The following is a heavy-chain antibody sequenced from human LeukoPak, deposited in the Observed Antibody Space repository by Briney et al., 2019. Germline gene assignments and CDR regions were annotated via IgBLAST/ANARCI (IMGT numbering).Heavy chain of an antibody. CDR2: INGTGSIM. CDR3: ARDVWRRAADGTASYYYYGIDV. CDR1: GFTLSSYG. J-gene: IGHJ6*02. V-gene: IGHV3-48*02. D-gene: IGHD6-13*01. Sequence: GGSLRVSCAASGFTLSSYGLNWVRQAPGKGPELVSYINGTGSIMNYADSVKGRFTITRDNAKNSLYLQMNSLRDEDTALYYCARDVWRRAADGTASYYYYGIDVWGQGTTVTVSS.